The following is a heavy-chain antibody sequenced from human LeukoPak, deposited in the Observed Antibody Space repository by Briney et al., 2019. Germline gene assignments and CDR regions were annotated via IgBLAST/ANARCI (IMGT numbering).Heavy chain of an antibody. CDR3: ARDLGYSGGWPPRQNWFDP. CDR1: GYTFTGYY. D-gene: IGHD6-19*01. CDR2: ISAYNGNT. V-gene: IGHV1-18*04. J-gene: IGHJ5*02. Sequence: ASVKVSCKASGYTFTGYYIHWVRQAPGQGLEWMGWISAYNGNTNYAQKLQGRVTMTTDTSTSTAYMELRSLRSDDTAVYYCARDLGYSGGWPPRQNWFDPWGQGTLVTVSS.